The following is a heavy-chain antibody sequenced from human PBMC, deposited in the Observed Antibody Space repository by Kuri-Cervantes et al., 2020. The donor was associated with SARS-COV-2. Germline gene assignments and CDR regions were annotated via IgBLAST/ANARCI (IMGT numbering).Heavy chain of an antibody. CDR2: ISSSSSYI. CDR3: ARDRPSNYYGSGSSLDAFDI. CDR1: GFTFSSYS. V-gene: IGHV3-21*01. Sequence: GGSLRLSCAASGFTFSSYSMNWVRQAPGKGLEWVSSISSSSSYIYYADLVKGRFTISRDNAKNSLYLQMNSLRAEDTAVYYCARDRPSNYYGSGSSLDAFDIWGQGTMVTVSS. D-gene: IGHD3-10*01. J-gene: IGHJ3*02.